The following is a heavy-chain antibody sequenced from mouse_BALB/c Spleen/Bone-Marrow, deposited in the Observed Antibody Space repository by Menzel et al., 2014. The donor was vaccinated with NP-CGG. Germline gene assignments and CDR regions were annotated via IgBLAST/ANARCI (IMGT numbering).Heavy chain of an antibody. V-gene: IGHV1-54*01. CDR2: INPGSGGS. D-gene: IGHD4-1*01. J-gene: IGHJ2*01. CDR3: ARLGRDYFDY. CDR1: GYAFTIYL. Sequence: QVQLKDSGAELVRPGTSVKVSCKASGYAFTIYLIEWIKQRPGQGLEWIGVINPGSGGSNYNEKLKGKATLTADKSSSTAYMQLSNLTSDDSAVYFCARLGRDYFDYWGQGTTLTVSS.